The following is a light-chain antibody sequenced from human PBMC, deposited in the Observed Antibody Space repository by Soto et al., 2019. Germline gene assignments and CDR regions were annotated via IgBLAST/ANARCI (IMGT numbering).Light chain of an antibody. CDR2: RAS. Sequence: EVVLTQSPATLSVSPAERATLSCRASQSVSILLAWYQQKPDQAPRLLIYRASSRATGIPDRFSGSGSGTDLTLTISRLETEDFAVYYCQQYGSSPSWTFGQGTKVDIK. CDR1: QSVSIL. V-gene: IGKV3-20*01. J-gene: IGKJ1*01. CDR3: QQYGSSPSWT.